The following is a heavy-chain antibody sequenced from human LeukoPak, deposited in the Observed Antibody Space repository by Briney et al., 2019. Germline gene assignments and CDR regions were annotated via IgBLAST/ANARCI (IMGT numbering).Heavy chain of an antibody. D-gene: IGHD2-15*01. J-gene: IGHJ6*03. V-gene: IGHV4-61*02. CDR2: ISTIGST. CDR1: SGSISSSNYY. Sequence: SETLSLTCTVSSGSISSSNYYWSWIRQPAGKGLEWIGRISTIGSTNYNPSLNSRVTISIDTSKNQFSLKLSSVTAADTAVYYCARDGCGGSCFHYYYYYMDVWGKGTTVTISS. CDR3: ARDGCGGSCFHYYYYYMDV.